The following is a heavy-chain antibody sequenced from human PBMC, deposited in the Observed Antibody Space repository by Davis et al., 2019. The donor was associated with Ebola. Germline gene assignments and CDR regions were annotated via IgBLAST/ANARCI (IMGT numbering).Heavy chain of an antibody. CDR1: GYTFTTYT. D-gene: IGHD1-1*01. CDR2: INSYNGDT. Sequence: ASVKVSCKTSGYTFTTYTLTWMRQAPGQGLAWMGWINSYNGDTSYSQKFQGRVTMTADTSTNTAYMELRGLTSGDTAFYFCAREQLGPDYWGQGTLVTVSP. V-gene: IGHV1-18*04. CDR3: AREQLGPDY. J-gene: IGHJ4*02.